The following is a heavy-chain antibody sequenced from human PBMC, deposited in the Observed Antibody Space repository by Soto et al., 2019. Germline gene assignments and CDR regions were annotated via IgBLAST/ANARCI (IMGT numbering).Heavy chain of an antibody. CDR1: GFSLSTSGVG. CDR3: AHSIVVVPAGRDYYYYGMDV. CDR2: IYWNDDK. Sequence: SGPTLVKPTQTLTLTCTFSGFSLSTSGVGVGWIRQPPGKALEWLALIYWNDDKRYSPSLKSRLTITKDTSKNQVVLTMTNMDPVDTATYYCAHSIVVVPAGRDYYYYGMDVWGQGTTVTVSS. J-gene: IGHJ6*02. D-gene: IGHD2-2*01. V-gene: IGHV2-5*01.